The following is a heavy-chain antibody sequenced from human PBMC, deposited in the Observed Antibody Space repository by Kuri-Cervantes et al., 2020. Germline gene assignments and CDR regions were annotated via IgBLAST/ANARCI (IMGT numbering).Heavy chain of an antibody. V-gene: IGHV3-9*01. CDR3: AKDRGYSYGYNYYGMDV. CDR2: ISWNSGSI. D-gene: IGHD3-16*02. J-gene: IGHJ6*02. Sequence: GGSLRLSCAASGFTFSDHYMDWVRQAPGKGLEWVSGISWNSGSIGYADSVKGRFTVSRDNSKNTLYLEMNSLRAEDTAIYYCAKDRGYSYGYNYYGMDVWGQGTTVTVSS. CDR1: GFTFSDHY.